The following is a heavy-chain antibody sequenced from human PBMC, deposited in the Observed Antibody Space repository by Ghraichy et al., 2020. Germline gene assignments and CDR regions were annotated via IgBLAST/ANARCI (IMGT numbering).Heavy chain of an antibody. D-gene: IGHD6-19*01. CDR1: GFTFSNYA. CDR2: ISFTGGAA. Sequence: GVLNISCAASGFTFSNYAMSWFRQAPAKGLEWVSSISFTGGAAFYADSVKGRFAISRDNSKNTVSLQMNNLRAEDTAVYYCARDRSSSGWRAYWGQGTLVSVSS. V-gene: IGHV3-23*01. J-gene: IGHJ4*02. CDR3: ARDRSSSGWRAY.